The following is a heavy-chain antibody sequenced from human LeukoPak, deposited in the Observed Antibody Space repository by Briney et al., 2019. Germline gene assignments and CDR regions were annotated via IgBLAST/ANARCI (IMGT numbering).Heavy chain of an antibody. D-gene: IGHD6-6*01. CDR3: ARPLEYSSSYDAFDI. CDR2: IYPGDSDT. J-gene: IGHJ3*02. Sequence: GESLKISCKGSGYSFTSYWIGWVRQMPGKGLEWMGIIYPGDSDTRYSPSFQGQVTILADKSISTAYLQWSSLKASDTVMYYCARPLEYSSSYDAFDIWGQGTMVTVSS. V-gene: IGHV5-51*01. CDR1: GYSFTSYW.